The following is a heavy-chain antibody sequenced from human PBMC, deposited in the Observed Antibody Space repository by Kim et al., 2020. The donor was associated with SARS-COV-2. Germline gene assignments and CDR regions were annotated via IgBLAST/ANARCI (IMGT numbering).Heavy chain of an antibody. Sequence: GGSLRLSCAASGFTFDDYTMHWVRQAPGKGLEWVSLISWDGGSTYYADSVKGRFTISRDNSKNSLYLQMNSLRTEDTALYYCAKDSLSYSSSWYGVEFDYWGQGTLVTVSS. CDR1: GFTFDDYT. D-gene: IGHD6-13*01. V-gene: IGHV3-43*01. CDR2: ISWDGGST. J-gene: IGHJ4*02. CDR3: AKDSLSYSSSWYGVEFDY.